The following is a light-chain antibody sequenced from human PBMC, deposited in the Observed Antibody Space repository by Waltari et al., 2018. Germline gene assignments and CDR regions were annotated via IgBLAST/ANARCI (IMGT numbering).Light chain of an antibody. Sequence: ELVMTQSPATLSVSPGESATLSCRASQSVRRNLAWYQQKPGQAPRLLIYGASTRATGIPARFSGSGSGTEFTLTISSLQSEDFAVYYCQQYNNWPPWTFGQGTKVEIK. CDR3: QQYNNWPPWT. V-gene: IGKV3-15*01. J-gene: IGKJ1*01. CDR2: GAS. CDR1: QSVRRN.